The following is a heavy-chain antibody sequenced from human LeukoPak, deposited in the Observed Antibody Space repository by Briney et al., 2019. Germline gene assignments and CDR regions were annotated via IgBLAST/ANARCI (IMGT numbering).Heavy chain of an antibody. V-gene: IGHV3-33*06. CDR1: GFTFSSYG. D-gene: IGHD6-13*01. CDR2: IWYDGSNK. Sequence: GGSLRLSCAASGFTFSSYGMHWVRQAPGKGLEGVAVIWYDGSNKYYADSVKGRFTISRDNSKNTLYLQMNSLRAEDTAVYYCAKSRWSSWYSYLEYPTDYWGQGTLVTVSS. J-gene: IGHJ4*02. CDR3: AKSRWSSWYSYLEYPTDY.